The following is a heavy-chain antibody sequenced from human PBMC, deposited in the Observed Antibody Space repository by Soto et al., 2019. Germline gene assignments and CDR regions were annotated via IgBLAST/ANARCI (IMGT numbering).Heavy chain of an antibody. D-gene: IGHD6-13*01. CDR2: ISSSGISR. V-gene: IGHV3-48*03. Sequence: EVQLVESGGGLVQPGGSLRLSCAASGFSFSSFEMNWVRQAPGKGLEWVSHISSSGISRYYADSLKGRFTISRDNAKNSLYLQMNSLRAEDTAVYYCVRESGAGILAYWGQGTLVPVSS. J-gene: IGHJ4*02. CDR1: GFSFSSFE. CDR3: VRESGAGILAY.